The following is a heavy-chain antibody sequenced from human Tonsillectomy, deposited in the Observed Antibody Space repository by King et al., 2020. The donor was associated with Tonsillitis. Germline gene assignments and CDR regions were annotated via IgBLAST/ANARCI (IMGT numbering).Heavy chain of an antibody. CDR1: GGSISSSSYY. CDR3: AGDYGGNGATYNWFDP. Sequence: QLQESGPGLVKPSETLSLTCTVSGGSISSSSYYWGWIRQPPGKGLEWIGNVFHSGSTYYNPSLKSRVTISVDTSKNQFSLKVNSVTAADTAVYYCAGDYGGNGATYNWFDPWGQGTLVTVSS. CDR2: VFHSGST. V-gene: IGHV4-39*01. D-gene: IGHD4-23*01. J-gene: IGHJ5*02.